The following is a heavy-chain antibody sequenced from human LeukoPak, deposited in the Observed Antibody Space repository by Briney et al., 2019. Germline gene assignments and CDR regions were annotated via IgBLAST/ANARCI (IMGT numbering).Heavy chain of an antibody. CDR2: IYSGGST. CDR3: AGNWAFDY. Sequence: GGSLRLSCAASGFIVSSNYMSWVRQAPGKGLEWVSVIYSGGSTYYADSVKGRFTISRDNSKNTLYLQMNSLRAEDTAVYCCAGNWAFDYWGQGTLVTVSS. J-gene: IGHJ4*02. CDR1: GFIVSSNY. D-gene: IGHD7-27*01. V-gene: IGHV3-53*01.